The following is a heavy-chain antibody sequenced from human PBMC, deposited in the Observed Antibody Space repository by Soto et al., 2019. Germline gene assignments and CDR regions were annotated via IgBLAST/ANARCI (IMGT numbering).Heavy chain of an antibody. CDR2: IKSKTDGGTT. CDR1: GFTFSNAW. D-gene: IGHD2-21*02. Sequence: EVQLVESGGGLVKPGGSLRLSCAASGFTFSNAWMSWVRQAPGKGLEWVGRIKSKTDGGTTDYAAPVKGRFTISRDDSKNTLYLQMNSLKTEDPAVYYCTNHPHRGDTGYWGQGTLVTVSS. CDR3: TNHPHRGDTGY. V-gene: IGHV3-15*01. J-gene: IGHJ4*02.